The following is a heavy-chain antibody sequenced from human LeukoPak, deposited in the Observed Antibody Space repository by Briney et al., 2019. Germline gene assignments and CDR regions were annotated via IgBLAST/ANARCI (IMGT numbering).Heavy chain of an antibody. CDR3: ARISLSGWANDY. CDR1: GFTFSSYG. D-gene: IGHD6-19*01. V-gene: IGHV3-30*03. J-gene: IGHJ4*02. CDR2: ISYDGSNK. Sequence: GRSLRLSCAASGFTFSSYGMHWVRQASGKGLEWVAVISYDGSNKFYADSVRGRFTISRDNSKNTLYLQMNSLRAEDTAVYYCARISLSGWANDYWGQGTLVTVSS.